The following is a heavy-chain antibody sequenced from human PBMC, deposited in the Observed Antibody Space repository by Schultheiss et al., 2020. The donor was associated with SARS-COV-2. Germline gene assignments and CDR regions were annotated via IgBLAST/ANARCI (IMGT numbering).Heavy chain of an antibody. D-gene: IGHD6-13*01. J-gene: IGHJ4*02. Sequence: GGSLRLSCSASGFTFSYYYMHWFRQAPGKGLVWVSRIGTDVNSVYYADFVKGRFTISRDNAKNTLYLQMNSLRAEDTAVYYCAKDRGWFSSSWCFDYWGQGTLVTVSS. CDR2: IGTDVNSV. V-gene: IGHV3-74*01. CDR3: AKDRGWFSSSWCFDY. CDR1: GFTFSYYY.